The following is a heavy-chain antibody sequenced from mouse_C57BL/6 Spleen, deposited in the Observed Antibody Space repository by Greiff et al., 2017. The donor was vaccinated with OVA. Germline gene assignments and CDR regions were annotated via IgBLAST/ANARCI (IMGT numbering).Heavy chain of an antibody. CDR3: ARSGTRAMDY. V-gene: IGHV1-80*01. Sequence: VQLQASGAELVKPGASVKISCKASGYAFSSYWMNWVKQRPGKGLEWIGQIYPGDGDTNYNGKFKGKATLTADKASSTAYMQLSSLTSEDSAVYFCARSGTRAMDYWGQGTSVTVSS. CDR2: IYPGDGDT. J-gene: IGHJ4*01. D-gene: IGHD4-1*01. CDR1: GYAFSSYW.